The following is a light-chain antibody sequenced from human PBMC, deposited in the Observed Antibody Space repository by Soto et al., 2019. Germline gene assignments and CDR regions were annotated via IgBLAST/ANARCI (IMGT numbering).Light chain of an antibody. J-gene: IGLJ3*02. CDR2: EVT. V-gene: IGLV2-14*01. CDR3: TSYTNINTIV. Sequence: QSALTQPASVSGSPGQSITISCTGTNNDVAAYNYVSWYQQHPGKVPKLIIYEVTNRPSGVSSRFSGSKSGETASLTISGLQAEDGADYYCTSYTNINTIVFGGGTKLTVL. CDR1: NNDVAAYNY.